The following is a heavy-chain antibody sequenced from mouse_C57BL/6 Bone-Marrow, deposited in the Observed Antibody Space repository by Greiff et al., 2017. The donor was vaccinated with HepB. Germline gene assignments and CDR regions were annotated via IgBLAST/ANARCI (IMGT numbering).Heavy chain of an antibody. D-gene: IGHD2-5*01. CDR2: IWRGGST. V-gene: IGHV2-5*01. J-gene: IGHJ4*01. Sequence: VQLQESGPGLVQPSQSLSITCTVSGFSLTSYGVHWVRQSPGKGLEWLGVIWRGGSTDYNAAFMSRLSITKDNSKSQVFFKMNSLQADDTAIYYCAKGGVTTWGYAMDYWGQGTSVTVSS. CDR1: GFSLTSYG. CDR3: AKGGVTTWGYAMDY.